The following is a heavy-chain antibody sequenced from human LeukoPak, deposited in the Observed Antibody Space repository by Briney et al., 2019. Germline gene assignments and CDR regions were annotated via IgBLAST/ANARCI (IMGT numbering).Heavy chain of an antibody. J-gene: IGHJ4*02. Sequence: ASVKVSCKASGYTFTGYYMHWVRQAPGQGLEWMGWINPNSGGINYAQKFQGRVTMTRDTSISTAYMELSRLRSDDTAVYYCARHRLNWGYFDYWGQGTLVTVSS. D-gene: IGHD7-27*01. CDR3: ARHRLNWGYFDY. V-gene: IGHV1-2*02. CDR1: GYTFTGYY. CDR2: INPNSGGI.